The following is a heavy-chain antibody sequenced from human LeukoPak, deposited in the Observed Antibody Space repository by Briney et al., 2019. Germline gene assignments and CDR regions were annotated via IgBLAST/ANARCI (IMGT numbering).Heavy chain of an antibody. CDR2: INPSGDST. CDR1: GYTFTSYY. J-gene: IGHJ4*02. CDR3: ARDLIVGATRDY. Sequence: ASVKVSCRASGYTFTSYYMHWVRQAPGQALEWMGIINPSGDSTSYAQKFQGRVTMTRDTSTSTVYMELSSLRSEDTAVYYCARDLIVGATRDYWGQGTLVTVSS. V-gene: IGHV1-46*03. D-gene: IGHD1-26*01.